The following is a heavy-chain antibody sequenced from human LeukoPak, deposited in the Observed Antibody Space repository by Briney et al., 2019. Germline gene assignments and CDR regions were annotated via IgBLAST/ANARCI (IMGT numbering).Heavy chain of an antibody. D-gene: IGHD3-22*01. V-gene: IGHV3-30*02. CDR3: AREDVYYDSSGYLNY. CDR2: IRYDGSNK. CDR1: GFTFSSYG. J-gene: IGHJ4*02. Sequence: GGSLRLSCAASGFTFSSYGMHWVRQAPGKGLEWVAFIRYDGSNKYYADSVKGRFTISRDNSKNTLYLQMNSLRAEDTAVYYCAREDVYYDSSGYLNYWGQGTLVTVSS.